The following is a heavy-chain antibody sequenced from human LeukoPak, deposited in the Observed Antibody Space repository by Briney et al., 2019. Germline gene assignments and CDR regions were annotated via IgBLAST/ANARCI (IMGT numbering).Heavy chain of an antibody. V-gene: IGHV4-39*01. Sequence: SETLSLTCTVSGGSISNNNYYWGWVRQPPGKGLEWIGSIYYSGSTYYNPSLKSRVTISVDTSKNQFSLKLSSVTAADTAVYYCARRNAIAAAGSWDYWGQGTLVTVSS. CDR1: GGSISNNNYY. D-gene: IGHD6-13*01. J-gene: IGHJ4*02. CDR3: ARRNAIAAAGSWDY. CDR2: IYYSGST.